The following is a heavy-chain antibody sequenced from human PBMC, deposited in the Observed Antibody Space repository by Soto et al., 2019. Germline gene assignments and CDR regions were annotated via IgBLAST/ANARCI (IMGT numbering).Heavy chain of an antibody. CDR1: WFSFASFA. J-gene: IGHJ4*02. CDR2: ISGSDGKT. Sequence: PGGSLRLSCTTSWFSFASFAMTWVRQAPGKGLEWVATISGSDGKTYYADSVKGRFSISRDTSRNTLYLQMNSLRADDTAIYYCARWSYLDYWGQGTRVTVSS. V-gene: IGHV3-23*01. CDR3: ARWSYLDY. D-gene: IGHD3-3*01.